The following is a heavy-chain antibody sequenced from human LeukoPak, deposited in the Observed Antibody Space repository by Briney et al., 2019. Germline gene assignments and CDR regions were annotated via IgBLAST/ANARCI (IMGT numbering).Heavy chain of an antibody. CDR1: GFSFSTYV. D-gene: IGHD5-12*01. Sequence: GGSLRLSCAASGFSFSTYVMHWVRQPPGKGLEWVALISHDGSDKYYADSVKGRFTISRDNSKNTVFLQMNNLRGEDTAVYYCARSGYDAWGQGTMVTVSS. V-gene: IGHV3-30-3*01. J-gene: IGHJ3*01. CDR3: ARSGYDA. CDR2: ISHDGSDK.